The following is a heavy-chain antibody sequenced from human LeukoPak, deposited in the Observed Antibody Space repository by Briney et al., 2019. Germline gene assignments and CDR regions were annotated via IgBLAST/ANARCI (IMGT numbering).Heavy chain of an antibody. V-gene: IGHV3-11*01. CDR1: GFTFSDYY. CDR2: ISSSGSTI. J-gene: IGHJ6*02. CDR3: ARQGSSWTYYYYGMDV. Sequence: GGSLRLSCAASGFTFSDYYMSWIRQAPGKGLEWVSYISSSGSTIYYADSVKGRFTISRDNAKNSLYLQMNSLRAEDTAVYYCARQGSSWTYYYYGMDVWGQGTTVTVSS. D-gene: IGHD6-13*01.